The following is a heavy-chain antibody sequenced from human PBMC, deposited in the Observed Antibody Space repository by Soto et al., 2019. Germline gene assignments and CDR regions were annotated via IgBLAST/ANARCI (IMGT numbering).Heavy chain of an antibody. J-gene: IGHJ6*02. CDR1: GFTFSSYW. CDR3: TRGGFCSNGVCYTSYYGLDV. CDR2: INSDGS. D-gene: IGHD2-8*01. V-gene: IGHV3-74*01. Sequence: GGSLRLSCAASGFTFSSYWMHWVRQAPGKGLVWVSRINSDGSSYADSVKGRFTISRDNAKNTLYLQMNSLRAEDTAVYYCTRGGFCSNGVCYTSYYGLDVWGQGTTVTVSS.